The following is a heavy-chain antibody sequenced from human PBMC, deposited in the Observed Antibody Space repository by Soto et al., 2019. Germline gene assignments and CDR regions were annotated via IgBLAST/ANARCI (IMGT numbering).Heavy chain of an antibody. J-gene: IGHJ6*03. CDR1: GYSLTNYG. Sequence: ASVKVSCKASGYSLTNYGISWVRQAPGQGLEWMGWISAYVGNRNYAQKFQGRVTMTTDTSTNTAYMDLMSLRSDDTAVYYCAREVEVNKVRGYYYYMDVWGRGTTVTVSS. CDR2: ISAYVGNR. V-gene: IGHV1-18*01. CDR3: AREVEVNKVRGYYYYMDV. D-gene: IGHD3-10*01.